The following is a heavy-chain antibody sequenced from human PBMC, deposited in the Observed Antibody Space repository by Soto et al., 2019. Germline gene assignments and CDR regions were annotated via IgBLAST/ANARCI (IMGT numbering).Heavy chain of an antibody. D-gene: IGHD5-18*01. V-gene: IGHV3-7*01. CDR2: IKEDGSEK. Sequence: EVQLVESGGGLVQPGGSLRLSCAASGFTFSSSWMNWVRQAPGKGLEWVAGIKEDGSEKYYVDIVKGRFTISRDNVKNSLYLQMNSLRGEDSAVYFCARDRGYSSYDYWGLGTLVTVSS. CDR3: ARDRGYSSYDY. CDR1: GFTFSSSW. J-gene: IGHJ4*02.